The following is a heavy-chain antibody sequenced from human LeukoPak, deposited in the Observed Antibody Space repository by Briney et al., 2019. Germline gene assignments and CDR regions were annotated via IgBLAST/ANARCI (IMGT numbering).Heavy chain of an antibody. CDR3: ARDQSVGATEIDY. CDR2: IKQDGSEK. CDR1: GFTFSSYW. V-gene: IGHV3-7*01. D-gene: IGHD1-26*01. Sequence: GGSLRLSCAASGFTFSSYWMSWVRQAPGKGLEWVANIKQDGSEKYYVDSVKGRFTISRDNAENSLYLQMNSLRAEDTAVYYCARDQSVGATEIDYWGQGTLVTVSS. J-gene: IGHJ4*02.